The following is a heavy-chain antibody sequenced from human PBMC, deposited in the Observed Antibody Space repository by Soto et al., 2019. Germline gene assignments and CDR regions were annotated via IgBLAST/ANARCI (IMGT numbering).Heavy chain of an antibody. D-gene: IGHD6-13*01. J-gene: IGHJ4*02. CDR1: GYTFTGYY. V-gene: IGHV1-2*04. CDR2: INPNSGGT. Sequence: ASVKVSCKASGYTFTGYYMHWVRQAPGQGLEWMGWINPNSGGTNHAQKFQGWVTMTRDTSISTAYMELSRLRSDDTAVYYCARDKIAAAGTLGYWGQGTLVTVSS. CDR3: ARDKIAAAGTLGY.